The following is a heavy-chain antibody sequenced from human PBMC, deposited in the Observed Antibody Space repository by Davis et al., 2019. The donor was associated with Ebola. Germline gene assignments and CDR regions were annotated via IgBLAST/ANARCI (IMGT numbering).Heavy chain of an antibody. CDR2: IYYSGST. J-gene: IGHJ6*04. CDR1: GGSISSSSYY. CDR3: ARHSWVGVLMVYAPLSYYYGMDV. D-gene: IGHD2-8*01. V-gene: IGHV4-39*01. Sequence: GSLRLSCTVSGGSISSSSYYWGWIRQPPGKGLEWIGSIYYSGSTYYNPSLKSRVTISVDTSKNQFSLKLSSVTAADTAVYYCARHSWVGVLMVYAPLSYYYGMDVWGKGTTVTVSS.